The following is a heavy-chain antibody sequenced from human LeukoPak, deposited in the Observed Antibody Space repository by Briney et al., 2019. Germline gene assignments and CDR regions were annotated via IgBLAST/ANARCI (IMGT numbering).Heavy chain of an antibody. V-gene: IGHV3-7*01. CDR2: IKEDGSEK. J-gene: IGHJ4*02. CDR3: ARDSSGYQ. CDR1: GFTFSTYW. Sequence: GGSLRLSCAASGFTFSTYWVSWVRQAPGKGLEWVANIKEDGSEKYYGVSVKGRFTISRDNAKNSLYLEMNSLRVEDTAVYYCARDSSGYQWGQGTLVTVSS. D-gene: IGHD3-22*01.